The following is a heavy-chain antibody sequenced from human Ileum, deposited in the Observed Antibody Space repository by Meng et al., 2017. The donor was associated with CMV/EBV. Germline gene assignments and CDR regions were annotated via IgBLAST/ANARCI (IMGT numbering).Heavy chain of an antibody. CDR3: ARRLPYYGMDV. V-gene: IGHV3-48*03. Sequence: GESLKISCAVSGFSLSTYEIIWVRQAPGKGLEWVSYMSTSGYAIHYADSVMGRFTISRDNAKSSMYLQMNSLRAEDTAIYYCARRLPYYGMDVWGQGTTVTGAS. J-gene: IGHJ6*02. CDR2: MSTSGYAI. CDR1: GFSLSTYE.